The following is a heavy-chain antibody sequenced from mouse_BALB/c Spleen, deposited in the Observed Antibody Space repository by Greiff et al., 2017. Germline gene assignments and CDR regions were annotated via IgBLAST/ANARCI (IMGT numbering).Heavy chain of an antibody. V-gene: IGHV2-2-2*01. CDR1: GFSLTSYG. Sequence: QVQLKQSGPGLVQPSQSLSITCTVSGFSLTSYGVHWVRQSPGKGLEWLGVIWSGGSTDYNAAFISRLSISKDNSKSQVFFKMNSLQADDTAIYYCVRNPYYDYDDYAMDYWGQGTSVTVSS. D-gene: IGHD2-4*01. CDR2: IWSGGST. J-gene: IGHJ4*01. CDR3: VRNPYYDYDDYAMDY.